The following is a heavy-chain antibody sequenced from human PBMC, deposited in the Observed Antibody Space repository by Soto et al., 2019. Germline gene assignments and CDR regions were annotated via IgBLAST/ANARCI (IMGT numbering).Heavy chain of an antibody. Sequence: ASVKVSCKTSGYPFTDYFIHWVRQAPGQGLEWMGIISLYHHSTSYAQKFQGRLTVTADTSTTTVYMDLSSLTSEDSAVYWCARELYSCGGDCHYYMDYWGQGTLVTVSP. V-gene: IGHV1-46*01. D-gene: IGHD2-21*02. CDR1: GYPFTDYF. CDR3: ARELYSCGGDCHYYMDY. J-gene: IGHJ4*02. CDR2: ISLYHHST.